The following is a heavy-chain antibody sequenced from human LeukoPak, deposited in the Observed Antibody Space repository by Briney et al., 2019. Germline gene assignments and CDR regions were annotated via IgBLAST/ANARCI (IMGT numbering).Heavy chain of an antibody. D-gene: IGHD2-8*02. Sequence: ASVKVSCKASGYTFTSYGISWVRQAPGQGLEWMGWISAYNGNTNYAQKLQGRVTMTTDTSTSTAYMELSSLRSEDTALFYCARAFTGGTLDFWGQGTLVTVSS. CDR1: GYTFTSYG. CDR3: ARAFTGGTLDF. CDR2: ISAYNGNT. J-gene: IGHJ4*02. V-gene: IGHV1-18*01.